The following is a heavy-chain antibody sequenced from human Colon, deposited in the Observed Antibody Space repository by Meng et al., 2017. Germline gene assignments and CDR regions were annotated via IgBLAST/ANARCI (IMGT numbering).Heavy chain of an antibody. CDR1: GGSFGGYY. CDR2: IKHSGST. CDR3: ARGRYSGYLP. J-gene: IGHJ5*02. V-gene: IGHV4-34*01. Sequence: LRQWGAGLLKPSETPSLTCAVYGGSFGGYYWSWFRQPPGKGLGWIGEIKHSGSTNYNPSLKSRVTISVDTSKNQFSLKLSSVTAADTAVYYCARGRYSGYLPWGQGTLVTVSS. D-gene: IGHD5-12*01.